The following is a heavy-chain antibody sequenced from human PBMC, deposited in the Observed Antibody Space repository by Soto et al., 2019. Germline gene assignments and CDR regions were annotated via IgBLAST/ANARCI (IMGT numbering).Heavy chain of an antibody. J-gene: IGHJ4*02. CDR1: GGSFSGYY. CDR2: INHSGST. D-gene: IGHD6-13*01. CDR3: ARGFFPKQQQLAN. Sequence: SETLSLTCAVYGGSFSGYYWSWIRQPPGKGLEWIGEINHSGSTNYNPSLKSRVTISVDTSKNQFSLKLSSVTAADTAVYYCARGFFPKQQQLANWGQGTLVTVSS. V-gene: IGHV4-34*01.